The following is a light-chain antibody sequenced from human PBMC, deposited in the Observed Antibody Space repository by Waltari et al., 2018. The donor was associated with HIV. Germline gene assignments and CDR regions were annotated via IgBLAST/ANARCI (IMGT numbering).Light chain of an antibody. V-gene: IGLV2-23*02. J-gene: IGLJ2*01. CDR3: CAYAGSTTYVI. CDR2: EVS. Sequence: QAALTHPASVSGSPGQSITFSGTGTSSDVGGHTLFSWYQPHPGKAPQLMSYEVSKRPSGVSNRFSGSKSGNTASLTISGLQAEDEADYYCCAYAGSTTYVIFGGGTKLTVL. CDR1: SSDVGGHTL.